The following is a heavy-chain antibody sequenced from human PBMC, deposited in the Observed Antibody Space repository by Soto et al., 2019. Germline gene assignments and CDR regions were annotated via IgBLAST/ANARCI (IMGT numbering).Heavy chain of an antibody. CDR3: AKNYSRKLVAFLPGRYYNGMGV. CDR2: INPNSGTT. V-gene: IGHV1-2*02. J-gene: IGHJ6*02. D-gene: IGHD1-26*01. CDR1: GYNFIDFY. Sequence: QVHLVPSGAEVKKPGAAVTVSCKASGYNFIDFYIHWVRQAPGQGLAWMGWINPNSGTTNYAQKFQGRVTMTRDTSINTAYMEVSRLRSDATAVYFCAKNYSRKLVAFLPGRYYNGMGVWCQGTTVTVSS.